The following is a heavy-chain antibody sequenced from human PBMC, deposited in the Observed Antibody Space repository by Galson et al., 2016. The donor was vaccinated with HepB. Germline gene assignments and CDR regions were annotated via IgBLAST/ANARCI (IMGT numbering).Heavy chain of an antibody. J-gene: IGHJ4*02. D-gene: IGHD6-19*01. CDR3: ARWGYSSGWYLDH. CDR1: GYIFANYG. V-gene: IGHV1-18*01. CDR2: ISTFNGNS. Sequence: SVKVSCKASGYIFANYGISWVRQAPGKGLEWMGWISTFNGNSEYGHDLQDRLTMTTDTSTSTSYMELRSLRFDDTAVYFCARWGYSSGWYLDHWGQGTLVFVSS.